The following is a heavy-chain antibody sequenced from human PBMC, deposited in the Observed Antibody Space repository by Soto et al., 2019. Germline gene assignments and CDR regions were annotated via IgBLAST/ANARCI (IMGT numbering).Heavy chain of an antibody. CDR1: GGTFSSDS. CDR2: RIPMFGTP. D-gene: IGHD2-15*01. J-gene: IGHJ5*02. V-gene: IGHV1-69*01. CDR3: AREGGSEVPVETSGDAYNWFDP. Sequence: QVQLVQSGAEVKKPGSSVRVSCTASGGTFSSDSVSWVRQARGEGLEWMGGRIPMFGTPTYSEKFQGRITITADQSASTVYLELRTLRSEVTALYFCAREGGSEVPVETSGDAYNWFDPWGPGTQVTVSS.